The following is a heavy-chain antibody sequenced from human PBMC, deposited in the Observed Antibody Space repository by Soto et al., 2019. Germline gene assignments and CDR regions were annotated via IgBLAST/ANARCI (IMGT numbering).Heavy chain of an antibody. Sequence: QVQLVESGGGVVQPGRSLRLSCGASGFTFSTYGMHWVRQAPGKGLEWVAVISYDGVNKYYADSVKGRFTISRDNSKNTLYLQMNSLRAEDTAVYYCAKSVYNWNDGFFDYWGQGTLVTVSS. CDR3: AKSVYNWNDGFFDY. J-gene: IGHJ4*02. CDR1: GFTFSTYG. V-gene: IGHV3-30*18. CDR2: ISYDGVNK. D-gene: IGHD1-1*01.